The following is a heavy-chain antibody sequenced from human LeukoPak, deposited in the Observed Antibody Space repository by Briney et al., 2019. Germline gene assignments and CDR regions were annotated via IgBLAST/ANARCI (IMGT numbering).Heavy chain of an antibody. CDR2: ISYSGST. J-gene: IGHJ4*02. D-gene: IGHD4-17*01. V-gene: IGHV4-59*08. CDR1: GFTFSSYW. Sequence: GSLRLSCAASGFTFSSYWMSWIRQPPGKGLESIGYISYSGSTNYNPSLKSRVTISVDMSKNQFSLKLSSVTAADTAIYYCARGPTTDYFDLWGQGTLVTVSS. CDR3: ARGPTTDYFDL.